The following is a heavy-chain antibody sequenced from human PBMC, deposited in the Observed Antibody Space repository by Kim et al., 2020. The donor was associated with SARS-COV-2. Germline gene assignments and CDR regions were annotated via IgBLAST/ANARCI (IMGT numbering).Heavy chain of an antibody. Sequence: AQKFQGRVTITADESTSTAYMELSSLRSEDTAVYYCARARIQLWFDPFDYWGQGTLVTVSS. D-gene: IGHD5-18*01. CDR3: ARARIQLWFDPFDY. J-gene: IGHJ4*02. V-gene: IGHV1-69*01.